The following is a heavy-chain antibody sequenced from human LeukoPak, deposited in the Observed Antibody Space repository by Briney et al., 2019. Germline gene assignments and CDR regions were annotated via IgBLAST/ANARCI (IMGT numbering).Heavy chain of an antibody. J-gene: IGHJ4*02. CDR2: IGISSNKI. CDR3: ARALYNPGWFPDYFDY. D-gene: IGHD6-19*01. CDR1: GFTLRSYT. Sequence: GGSLRLSCAASGFTLRSYTMNWVRQAPGKGLEWVSSIGISSNKIYYADSVKGRFIISRDNANNSLYLQMDSLRAEDTAVYYCARALYNPGWFPDYFDYWGQGTLVTVSS. V-gene: IGHV3-21*01.